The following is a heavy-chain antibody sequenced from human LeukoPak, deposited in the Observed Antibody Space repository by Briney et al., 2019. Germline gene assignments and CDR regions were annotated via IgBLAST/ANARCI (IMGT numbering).Heavy chain of an antibody. D-gene: IGHD6-13*01. J-gene: IGHJ6*02. V-gene: IGHV3-30-3*01. Sequence: GGSLRLSCAASGFTFSSYAMHWVRQAPGKGLEWVAVISYDGSNKYYADSVKGRFTISRDNSKNTLYLQMNSLRAEDTAVYYCARIAAAGTGVSYYYGMDVWGQGTTVTVSS. CDR1: GFTFSSYA. CDR2: ISYDGSNK. CDR3: ARIAAAGTGVSYYYGMDV.